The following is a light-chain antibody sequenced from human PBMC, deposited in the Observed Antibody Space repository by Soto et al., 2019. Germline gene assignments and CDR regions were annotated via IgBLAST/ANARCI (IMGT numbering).Light chain of an antibody. V-gene: IGKV3-20*01. CDR2: GAS. J-gene: IGKJ4*01. Sequence: ENVLTQSPGTLSLYPGERATLSCRASQSVSSSYLAWYQQKPGQAPRLLIYGASSRATGIPDRFSGSGSGTDFTLTICRLEPEDCAVYYCQQYGSSPLTFGGGTKVDIK. CDR3: QQYGSSPLT. CDR1: QSVSSSY.